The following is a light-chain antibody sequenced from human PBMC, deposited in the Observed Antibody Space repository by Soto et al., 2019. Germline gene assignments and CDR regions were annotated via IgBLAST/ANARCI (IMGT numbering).Light chain of an antibody. Sequence: EIVLTQSPGTLSLSPGERVTLSCRASQSVSSSYLAWYQQKPGQAPRLLIYDASSRATGIPDRFSGSGSGTDFTLTIRRLEPEDFAVYYCQQYGSSTGYTFGQGTKLEIK. CDR3: QQYGSSTGYT. CDR1: QSVSSSY. V-gene: IGKV3-20*01. J-gene: IGKJ2*01. CDR2: DAS.